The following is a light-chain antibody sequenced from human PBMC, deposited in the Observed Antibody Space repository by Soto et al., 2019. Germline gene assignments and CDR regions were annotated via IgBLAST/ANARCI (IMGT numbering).Light chain of an antibody. Sequence: QPVLTQPPSASGPPGQRVTISCSGSSSNIGSNYAYWYQQLPGTAPKPLIYRTNQRPSGVPDRFSGSKSGTSASLAISGPRSEDEADYYCAAWDDSLSGVVFGGGTKVTVL. CDR2: RTN. J-gene: IGLJ2*01. CDR1: SSNIGSNY. CDR3: AAWDDSLSGVV. V-gene: IGLV1-47*01.